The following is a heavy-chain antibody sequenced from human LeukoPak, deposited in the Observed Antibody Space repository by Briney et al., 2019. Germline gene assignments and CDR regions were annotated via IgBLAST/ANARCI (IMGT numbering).Heavy chain of an antibody. J-gene: IGHJ6*02. CDR2: ISWNSGSI. D-gene: IGHD3-10*01. Sequence: GGSLTLSCAASGFTFDDYAMHWVRQAPGKGLEWVSGISWNSGSIGYADSVKGRFTISRDNAKNSLYLQMNSLRAEDTALYYCAKSRGGSGSFTYYYYGMDVWGQGTTVTVSS. V-gene: IGHV3-9*01. CDR1: GFTFDDYA. CDR3: AKSRGGSGSFTYYYYGMDV.